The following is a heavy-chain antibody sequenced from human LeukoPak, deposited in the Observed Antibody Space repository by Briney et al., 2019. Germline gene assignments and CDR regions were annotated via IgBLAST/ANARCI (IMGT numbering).Heavy chain of an antibody. D-gene: IGHD6-13*01. Sequence: SETLSLTCTVSGGSISSYYWSWIRQPAGKGLEWIGRVYTSGSTNYNPSLKSRVTMSVDTSKNQFSLKLSSVTAADTAVYYCARGGTSSWSYYFDYWGQGTLVTVSS. CDR2: VYTSGST. J-gene: IGHJ4*02. CDR1: GGSISSYY. CDR3: ARGGTSSWSYYFDY. V-gene: IGHV4-4*07.